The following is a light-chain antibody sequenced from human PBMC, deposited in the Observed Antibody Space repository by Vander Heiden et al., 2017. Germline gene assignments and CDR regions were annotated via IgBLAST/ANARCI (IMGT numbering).Light chain of an antibody. CDR1: SSDVGCYNY. Sequence: QSALTQPPSASGSPGQSVTISCPGTSSDVGCYNYVSWYPQHPGKAPKLMIYEVSKRPSGVPDRFSGSKSGNTASLTVSGLQAEDEADYYCSSYAGSNNLVFGGGTKLTVL. CDR3: SSYAGSNNLV. V-gene: IGLV2-8*01. CDR2: EVS. J-gene: IGLJ2*01.